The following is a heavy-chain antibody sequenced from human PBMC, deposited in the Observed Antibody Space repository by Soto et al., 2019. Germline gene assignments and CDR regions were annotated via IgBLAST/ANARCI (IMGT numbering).Heavy chain of an antibody. D-gene: IGHD3-16*02. CDR2: ISYDGSNK. J-gene: IGHJ4*02. CDR1: GFTFSSYA. V-gene: IGHV3-30-3*01. CDR3: ARDALGELNYDYVWGSYRYSALTY. Sequence: PRGSLRISCAASGFTFSSYAMHWVRQAPGKGLEWVAVISYDGSNKYYADSVKGRFTISRDNSKNTLYLQMNSLRAEDTAVYYCARDALGELNYDYVWGSYRYSALTYWGQGT.